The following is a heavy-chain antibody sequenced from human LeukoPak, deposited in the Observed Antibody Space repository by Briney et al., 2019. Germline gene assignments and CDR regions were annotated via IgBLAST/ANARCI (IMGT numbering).Heavy chain of an antibody. CDR2: INTDGSST. J-gene: IGHJ4*02. Sequence: GGSLRLSCAASGFTFSSYWMHWVRQAPGKGLVWVSRINTDGSSTSYADSVKGRFTISRDNAKNTLYLQMNSLRAEDTAVYYCARGYCSSTSCYFYNPEFDYWGQGTLVTVSS. CDR1: GFTFSSYW. V-gene: IGHV3-74*01. CDR3: ARGYCSSTSCYFYNPEFDY. D-gene: IGHD2-2*01.